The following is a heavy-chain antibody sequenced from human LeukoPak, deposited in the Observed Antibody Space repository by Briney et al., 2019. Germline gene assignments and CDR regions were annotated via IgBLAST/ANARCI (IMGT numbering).Heavy chain of an antibody. CDR2: ISAYNGNT. J-gene: IGHJ4*02. CDR3: ARAGYGSGSYPPSD. V-gene: IGHV1-18*01. CDR1: GYTFTSYG. Sequence: ASVKVSCKASGYTFTSYGISWVRQTPGQGLEWMGWISAYNGNTNYAQKLQGRVTMTTDTSTSTAYMELRSLRSEDTALYYCARAGYGSGSYPPSDWGQGTLVTVSS. D-gene: IGHD3-10*01.